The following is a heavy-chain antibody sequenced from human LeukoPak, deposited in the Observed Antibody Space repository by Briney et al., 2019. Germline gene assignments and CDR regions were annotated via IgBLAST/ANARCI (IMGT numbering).Heavy chain of an antibody. Sequence: ASVKVSCKPSGYTFTSYGISWVRQAPGQGLEWMGWISAYNGNTNYAQQFQGRLTMTRDTSISTAYMELSRLRSDDTAVYYCARVKTMIIVVSLFDYWGQGTLVTVSS. CDR1: GYTFTSYG. V-gene: IGHV1-18*01. J-gene: IGHJ4*02. D-gene: IGHD3-22*01. CDR3: ARVKTMIIVVSLFDY. CDR2: ISAYNGNT.